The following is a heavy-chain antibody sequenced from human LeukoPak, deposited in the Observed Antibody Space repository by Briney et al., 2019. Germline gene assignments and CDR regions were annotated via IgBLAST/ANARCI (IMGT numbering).Heavy chain of an antibody. D-gene: IGHD6-13*01. CDR3: AKVPGIGAAAGWDYYYYMDV. Sequence: GGSLRLSCAASGFTFSSYGMHWVRQAPGKGLEWVAVIWYDGSNKYYADSVKGRFTISRDNSKNTLYLQMNSLRAEDTAVYYCAKVPGIGAAAGWDYYYYMDVRGKGTTVTVSS. J-gene: IGHJ6*03. V-gene: IGHV3-33*06. CDR1: GFTFSSYG. CDR2: IWYDGSNK.